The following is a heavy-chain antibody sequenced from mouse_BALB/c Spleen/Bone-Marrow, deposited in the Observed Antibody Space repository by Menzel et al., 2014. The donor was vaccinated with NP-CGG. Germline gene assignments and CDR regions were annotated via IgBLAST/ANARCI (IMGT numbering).Heavy chain of an antibody. CDR2: LSPYNGGT. V-gene: IGHV1S29*02. D-gene: IGHD1-2*01. CDR1: GYTFTAYN. CDR3: ARRFITTAAWFAY. Sequence: VQLQQSGPALVPPGASVKLSCKASGYTFTAYNMPCVKLLLGKCLAWLGYLSPYNGGTGYNHQFKSKAPLTVDNSSSTAYMELRSLTSEDSAVYYCARRFITTAAWFAYWGQGTLVTV. J-gene: IGHJ3*01.